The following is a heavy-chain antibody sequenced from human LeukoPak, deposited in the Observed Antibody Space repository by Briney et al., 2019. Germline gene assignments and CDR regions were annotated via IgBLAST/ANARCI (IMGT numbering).Heavy chain of an antibody. J-gene: IGHJ4*02. V-gene: IGHV3-20*04. CDR2: INWNGRSR. CDR3: ARPLGITGTTPFDF. Sequence: PGGSLRLSCVASGFTFNDSGMSWVRQAPGKGLEWISGINWNGRSRGYAESVKGRFTISRDNAKNSLYLEMNSLRAEDTALYFCARPLGITGTTPFDFWGQGTRVTVSS. D-gene: IGHD1-7*01. CDR1: GFTFNDSG.